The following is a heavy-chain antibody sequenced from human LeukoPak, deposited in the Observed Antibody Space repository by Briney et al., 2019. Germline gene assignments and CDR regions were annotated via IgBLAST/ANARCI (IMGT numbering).Heavy chain of an antibody. Sequence: PSETLSLTCTVSGGSISSTSYYWGWIRQPPWKGLEWIGSIYYSGSTYFNPSLKSRVTISVDKSKTQFSLRLSSVTAADTAVYYCASLIAAAYHYYYMDVWGKGTTVTVSS. CDR3: ASLIAAAYHYYYMDV. J-gene: IGHJ6*03. V-gene: IGHV4-39*01. D-gene: IGHD6-13*01. CDR2: IYYSGST. CDR1: GGSISSTSYY.